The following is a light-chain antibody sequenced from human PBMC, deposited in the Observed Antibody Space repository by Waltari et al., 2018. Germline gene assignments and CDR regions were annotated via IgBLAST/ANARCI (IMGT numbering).Light chain of an antibody. CDR1: QGISSS. CDR2: AAS. CDR3: QQLNSFPIT. Sequence: DIQLTQSPSFLSASVGDRVTITCRASQGISSSLAWYQQKPGKAPKVLSYAASTLQSGVPSRFSGSGSGTEFTLTISSLQPEDFATYYCQQLNSFPITFGQGTRLEIK. J-gene: IGKJ5*01. V-gene: IGKV1-9*01.